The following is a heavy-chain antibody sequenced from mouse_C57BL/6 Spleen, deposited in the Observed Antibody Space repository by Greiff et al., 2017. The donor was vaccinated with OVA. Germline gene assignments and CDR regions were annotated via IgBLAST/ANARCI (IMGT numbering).Heavy chain of an antibody. J-gene: IGHJ2*01. D-gene: IGHD1-1*01. CDR1: GYTFTSYW. CDR2: IDPSDSYT. CDR3: ARRDTTVFDY. V-gene: IGHV1-50*01. Sequence: QVQLQQPGAELVQPGASVKLSCKASGYTFTSYWMQWVKQRPGQGLEWIGEIDPSDSYTNYNQKFKGKAPLTVDPSSSTAYMQLSSLTSEDSAVYYCARRDTTVFDYWGKGTTLTVSS.